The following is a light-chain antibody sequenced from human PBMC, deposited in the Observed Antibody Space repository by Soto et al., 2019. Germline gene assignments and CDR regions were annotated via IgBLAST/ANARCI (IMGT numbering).Light chain of an antibody. CDR3: ATWDDSLKRVV. Sequence: QLVLTQPPSASGTPGQRVTISCSGSSSNIGSETVNWYQHLPGTAPKLLIYLNNQRPSGVPDRFSGSKSDTSASLAISGLQSEDEADYYCATWDDSLKRVVFGGGTKVTVL. J-gene: IGLJ2*01. CDR2: LNN. V-gene: IGLV1-44*01. CDR1: SSNIGSET.